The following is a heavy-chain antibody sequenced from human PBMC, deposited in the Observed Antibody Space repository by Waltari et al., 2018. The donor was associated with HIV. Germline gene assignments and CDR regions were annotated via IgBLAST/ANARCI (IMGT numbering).Heavy chain of an antibody. CDR2: INPNSGGT. CDR1: GYTFTGYY. Sequence: EVKKPGASVKVSCKASGYTFTGYYMHWVRQAPGQGLEWMGRINPNSGGTNYAQKFQGRVTMTRDTSISTAYMELSRLRSDDTAVYYCARDPGRDIVVVVAARWGQGTLVTVSS. D-gene: IGHD2-15*01. CDR3: ARDPGRDIVVVVAAR. J-gene: IGHJ4*02. V-gene: IGHV1-2*06.